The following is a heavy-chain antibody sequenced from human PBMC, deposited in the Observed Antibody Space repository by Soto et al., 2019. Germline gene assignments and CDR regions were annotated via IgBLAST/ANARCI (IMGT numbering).Heavy chain of an antibody. V-gene: IGHV4-59*01. D-gene: IGHD3-22*01. CDR1: GASITTYY. J-gene: IGHJ4*02. CDR3: VREGVDYYDTSGRSS. CDR2: ISYSGST. Sequence: SETLSLTCTVSGASITTYYWSWIRQPPGKGLEWIGYISYSGSTDYNPSLKSRLTISVDTSKNQFSLKLSSVTAADTAVYFCVREGVDYYDTSGRSSWGQGTLVTVSS.